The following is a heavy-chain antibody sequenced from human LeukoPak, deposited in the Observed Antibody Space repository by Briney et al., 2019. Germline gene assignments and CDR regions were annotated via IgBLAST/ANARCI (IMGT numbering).Heavy chain of an antibody. Sequence: GGSLRLSCAGSGFTFGSYWMHWVRQAPGKGLVWVSRINSDGSSTSYADSVKGRFTISRDNAKNTLYLQMNSLRAEDTAVYYCAKDFGWRSVDTAMVNYWGQGTLVTVSS. V-gene: IGHV3-74*01. CDR3: AKDFGWRSVDTAMVNY. CDR2: INSDGSST. J-gene: IGHJ4*02. D-gene: IGHD5-18*01. CDR1: GFTFGSYW.